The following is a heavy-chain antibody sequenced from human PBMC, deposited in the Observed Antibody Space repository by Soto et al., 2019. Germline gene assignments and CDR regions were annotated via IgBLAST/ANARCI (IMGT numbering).Heavy chain of an antibody. CDR3: ARDRSGSGSRKDGARVEYMDV. J-gene: IGHJ6*03. V-gene: IGHV3-7*01. Sequence: GGSLRLSCAASGFTFSSYWMSWVRQAPGKGLEWVANIKQDGSEKYYVDSVKGRLTISRDNAKNSLYLQMNSLRAEDTAVYYCARDRSGSGSRKDGARVEYMDVWGKGTTVTVSS. CDR1: GFTFSSYW. CDR2: IKQDGSEK. D-gene: IGHD3-10*01.